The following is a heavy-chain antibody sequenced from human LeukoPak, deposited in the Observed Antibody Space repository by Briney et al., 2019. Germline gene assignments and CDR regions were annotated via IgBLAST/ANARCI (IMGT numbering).Heavy chain of an antibody. CDR3: ARGGKSNDYVWGSPTAFDY. J-gene: IGHJ4*02. Sequence: SETLSLTCAVCGGSFSGYYWSWIRQPPGKGLEWIGEINHSGSTNYNPSLKSRVTISVDTSKNQFSLKLSSVTAADTAVYYCARGGKSNDYVWGSPTAFDYWGQGTLVTVSS. CDR2: INHSGST. CDR1: GGSFSGYY. D-gene: IGHD3-16*01. V-gene: IGHV4-34*01.